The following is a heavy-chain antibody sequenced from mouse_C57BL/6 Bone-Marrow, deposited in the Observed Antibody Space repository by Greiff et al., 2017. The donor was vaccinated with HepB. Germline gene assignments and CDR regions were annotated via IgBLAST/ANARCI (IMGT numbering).Heavy chain of an antibody. CDR3: ARRTFFDY. CDR1: GYTFTSYW. Sequence: QVQLQQSGAELVKPGASVKLSCKASGYTFTSYWMHWVKQRPGQGLEWIGMIHPNSGSTNYNEKFKSKSTLTVDKSSSPAYMQLSSLTSEDSAVYYCARRTFFDYWGQGTTLTVSS. CDR2: IHPNSGST. V-gene: IGHV1-64*01. J-gene: IGHJ2*01.